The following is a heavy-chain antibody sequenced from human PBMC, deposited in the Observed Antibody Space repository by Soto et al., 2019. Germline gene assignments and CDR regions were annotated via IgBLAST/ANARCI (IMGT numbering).Heavy chain of an antibody. CDR1: GFTFSTYS. J-gene: IGHJ5*02. Sequence: GGSLRLSCAASGFTFSTYSMNWVRQAPGKGLEWVLYISSSGSTIYYADSVKGRFTISRDNAKNSLYLQMNSLRDEDTAVYYCARVNYYGSGTNWFDPWGQGTQVTVSS. CDR2: ISSSGSTI. D-gene: IGHD3-10*01. CDR3: ARVNYYGSGTNWFDP. V-gene: IGHV3-48*02.